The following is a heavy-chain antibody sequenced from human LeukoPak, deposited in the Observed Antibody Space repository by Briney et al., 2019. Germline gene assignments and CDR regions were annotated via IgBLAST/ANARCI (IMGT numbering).Heavy chain of an antibody. D-gene: IGHD3-22*01. CDR1: GDSVSTNSAA. Sequence: SQTLSLTCAISGDSVSTNSAAWNWIRQSPSRGLEWLRRTYYRSKWYNEYAVSVKSRITINPDTSKNQFSLQLNSVTPEDTAVYYCARDPTLYDSSGYYRHDAFDIWGQGTMVTVPS. V-gene: IGHV6-1*01. CDR2: TYYRSKWYN. J-gene: IGHJ3*02. CDR3: ARDPTLYDSSGYYRHDAFDI.